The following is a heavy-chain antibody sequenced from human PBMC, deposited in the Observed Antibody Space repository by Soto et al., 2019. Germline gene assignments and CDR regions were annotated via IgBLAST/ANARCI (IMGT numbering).Heavy chain of an antibody. J-gene: IGHJ6*02. Sequence: SVKVSCKASGGTFSSYAISWVRQAPGQGLEWMGGIIPIFGTANYAQKFQGRVTITADDSTSTAYMELSSLRCECTAVYYCARVFGRYQLLSSMYYGMDVWGQGTTVTVSS. CDR1: GGTFSSYA. CDR2: IIPIFGTA. D-gene: IGHD2-2*01. CDR3: ARVFGRYQLLSSMYYGMDV. V-gene: IGHV1-69*13.